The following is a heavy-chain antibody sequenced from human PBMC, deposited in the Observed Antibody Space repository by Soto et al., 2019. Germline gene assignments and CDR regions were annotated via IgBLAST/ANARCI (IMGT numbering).Heavy chain of an antibody. J-gene: IGHJ4*02. D-gene: IGHD6-25*01. V-gene: IGHV3-48*01. CDR1: GFSFSTNS. CDR2: ISSSSSSI. CDR3: ARAPPQSG. Sequence: GGSLRLSCAASGFSFSTNSMNWVRQAPGKGLEWVSHISSSSSSIYYADSVKGRFAISRDNAKNSLYLQMNSLRAEDTAVYYCARAPPQSGWGQGTLVTVSS.